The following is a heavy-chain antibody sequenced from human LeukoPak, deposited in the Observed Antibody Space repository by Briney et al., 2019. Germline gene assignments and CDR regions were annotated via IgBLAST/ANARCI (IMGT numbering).Heavy chain of an antibody. J-gene: IGHJ5*02. D-gene: IGHD3-3*01. CDR2: ISAYNGNT. CDR1: GYTFTSYG. CDR3: ARAHYDFWSGSHSRFDP. V-gene: IGHV1-18*01. Sequence: ASVKVSCKASGYTFTSYGISWVRQAPGQGLEWMGWISAYNGNTNYAQKLQGRVTMTTDTSTSIAYMELRSLRSDDTAVYYCARAHYDFWSGSHSRFDPWGQGTLVTVSS.